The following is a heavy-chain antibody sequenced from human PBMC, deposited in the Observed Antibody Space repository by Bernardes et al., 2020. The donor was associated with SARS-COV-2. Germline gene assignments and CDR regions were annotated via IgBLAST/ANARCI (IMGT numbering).Heavy chain of an antibody. CDR2: IYYSGST. CDR3: ARFDPAYYYYGMDV. J-gene: IGHJ6*02. CDR1: GGSISSYY. Sequence: SETLSLTCTVSGGSISSYYWSWIRQPPGKGLEWIGYIYYSGSTNYNPSLKSRVTISVDTSKNQFSLKLSSVTAADTAVYYCARFDPAYYYYGMDVWGQGTTVTVSS. V-gene: IGHV4-59*08.